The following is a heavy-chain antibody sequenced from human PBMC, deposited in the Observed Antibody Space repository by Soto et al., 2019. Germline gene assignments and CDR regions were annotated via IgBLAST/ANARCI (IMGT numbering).Heavy chain of an antibody. CDR3: ARDLWGYCGADCYPLDV. V-gene: IGHV4-59*01. CDR2: MYNTGST. Sequence: SETLSLTCTVSGGSISSYYWSRIRQPPGKGLEWIGYMYNTGSTIYNPSLKSRVTISVDTSKNQFSLKLNSATAADTAVYYCARDLWGYCGADCYPLDVWGQGTTVTVSS. J-gene: IGHJ6*02. CDR1: GGSISSYY. D-gene: IGHD2-21*02.